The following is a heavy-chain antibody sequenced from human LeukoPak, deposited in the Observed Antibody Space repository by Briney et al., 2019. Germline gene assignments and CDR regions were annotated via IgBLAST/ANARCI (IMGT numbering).Heavy chain of an antibody. D-gene: IGHD5-18*01. CDR2: IYTRGST. CDR1: GGSMSNYY. J-gene: IGHJ4*02. V-gene: IGHV4-4*07. CDR3: AREVWLGHFGS. Sequence: PSETLSLTCTVSGGSMSNYYWNWIRQPAGKGLEWIGRIYTRGSTNYNPSLKSRVTMSVDTAKNQFSLKLSSVTAADTAMYFCAREVWLGHFGSWGQGSLVTVSS.